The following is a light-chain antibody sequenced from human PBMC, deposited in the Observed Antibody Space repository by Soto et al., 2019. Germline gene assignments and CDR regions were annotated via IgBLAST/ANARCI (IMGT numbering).Light chain of an antibody. Sequence: DIQVTQSPSSLSASVGDRVSITCRASLDIRNDLDWYQQKPGKAPKRLIYDASTLQSGVPSRFSGAGSGAEFTLTINRLQSEDFATYFCLQHKSYPWTFGQGTKVEL. CDR1: LDIRND. V-gene: IGKV1-17*01. J-gene: IGKJ1*01. CDR2: DAS. CDR3: LQHKSYPWT.